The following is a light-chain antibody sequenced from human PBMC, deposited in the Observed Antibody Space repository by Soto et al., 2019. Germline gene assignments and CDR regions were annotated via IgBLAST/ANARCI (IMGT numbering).Light chain of an antibody. CDR2: EVS. CDR1: SSDVGGYNY. Sequence: QSALTQPASVSGSPGQSITISCTGTSSDVGGYNYVSWFQQHPGKAPKLMIYEVSNRPSGVSNRFSGSKSGNTASLTISGLQAEDEADYYCCSYAGRYALWVFGGGTKVTVL. V-gene: IGLV2-14*01. J-gene: IGLJ3*02. CDR3: CSYAGRYALWV.